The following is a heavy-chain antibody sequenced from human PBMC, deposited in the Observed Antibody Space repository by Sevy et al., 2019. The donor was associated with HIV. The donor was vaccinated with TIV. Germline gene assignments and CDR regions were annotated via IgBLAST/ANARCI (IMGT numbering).Heavy chain of an antibody. V-gene: IGHV3-74*01. CDR3: ARIATGHTFGLPDF. J-gene: IGHJ4*02. CDR1: GFTFNRYW. D-gene: IGHD1-1*01. CDR2: IDCDGSAT. Sequence: GGSLRLSCAASGFTFNRYWMHWVRQAPGKGPVWLARIDCDGSATTYTDSVKGRFTISRDNAQDTLYLQMNSLRTEDTAIYYCARIATGHTFGLPDFWGQGTLVTVSS.